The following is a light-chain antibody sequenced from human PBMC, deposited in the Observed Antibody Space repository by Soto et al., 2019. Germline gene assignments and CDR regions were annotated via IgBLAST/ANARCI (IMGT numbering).Light chain of an antibody. CDR1: QTVTTY. V-gene: IGKV1-39*01. CDR3: QQSYSTSFT. Sequence: DRQMTQSPSYLSASVGDRVTITCRASQTVTTYLNWYQQKPGEAPKLLIYAASTLHTGVHSRFSGSGSGTDFTLTLTGLQPEDFATYFCQQSYSTSFTFGPGTTVDIK. J-gene: IGKJ3*01. CDR2: AAS.